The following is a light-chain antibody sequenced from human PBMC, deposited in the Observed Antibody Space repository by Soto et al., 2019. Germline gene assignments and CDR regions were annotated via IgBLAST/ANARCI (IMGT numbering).Light chain of an antibody. CDR1: QSISSW. CDR2: DAS. V-gene: IGKV1-5*01. J-gene: IGKJ2*01. CDR3: QQSYSTPHT. Sequence: DIQMTQSPSTLSASVGDRVTITCRASQSISSWLAWYQQKPGKAPKLLIYDASSLESGVPSRFSGSGSGTEFTLTISSLQPEDFAIYYCQQSYSTPHTFGQGTILEMK.